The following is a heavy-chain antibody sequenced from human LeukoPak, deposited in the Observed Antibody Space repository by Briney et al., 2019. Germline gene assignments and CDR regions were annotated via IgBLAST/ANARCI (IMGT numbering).Heavy chain of an antibody. V-gene: IGHV3-11*01. D-gene: IGHD3-16*02. CDR2: ISNSGSAI. J-gene: IGHJ4*02. CDR3: ASGVFTVWGSYRRDY. Sequence: GGSLRLSCAASGFTFSDYYMSWIRQAPGKGLEWVSYISNSGSAIYYADSVKGRFTISRDNAKNSLYLQMNSLRAEDTAVYYCASGVFTVWGSYRRDYWGQGTLVTVSS. CDR1: GFTFSDYY.